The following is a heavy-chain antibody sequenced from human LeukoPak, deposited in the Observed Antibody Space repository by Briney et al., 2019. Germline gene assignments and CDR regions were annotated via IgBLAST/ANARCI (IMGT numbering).Heavy chain of an antibody. J-gene: IGHJ4*02. CDR1: VRSW. D-gene: IGHD2/OR15-2a*01. V-gene: IGHV3-74*01. CDR2: INSDGSWT. Sequence: GGSLTLSCAASVRSWMHGLRLAPGKGLVWVSHINSDGSWTSYADSVKGRFTISKDNAKNTVYLQMSNLRVEDTAVYYCVSFYETYWGRGTLVTVSS. CDR3: VSFYETY.